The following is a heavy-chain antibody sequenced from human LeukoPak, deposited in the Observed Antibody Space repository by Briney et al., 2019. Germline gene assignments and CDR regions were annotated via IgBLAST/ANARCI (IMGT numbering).Heavy chain of an antibody. J-gene: IGHJ4*02. CDR1: GFTVSSNY. Sequence: GGSLRLSCAASGFTVSSNYMSWVRQAPGKGLEWVSVIYSGGSTYYADSVKGRFTISRDNSKNTLYLQMNSLRAEDTAVYYCARDSSGGYELYFDYWGQGTLVTVSS. CDR3: ARDSSGGYELYFDY. D-gene: IGHD6-19*01. V-gene: IGHV3-53*01. CDR2: IYSGGST.